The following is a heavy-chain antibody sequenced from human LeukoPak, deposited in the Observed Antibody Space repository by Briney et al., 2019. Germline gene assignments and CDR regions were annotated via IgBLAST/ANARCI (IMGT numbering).Heavy chain of an antibody. Sequence: GGSLRLSCAASGFTFSSYGMSWVRQAPGKGLEWVGFIRSKAYGGTTEYAASVKGRFTISRDDSKSIAYLQMHSLKTEDTAVYYCKGDYYDSSGYTIDYWGQGTLVTVSS. CDR2: IRSKAYGGTT. D-gene: IGHD3-22*01. V-gene: IGHV3-49*04. J-gene: IGHJ4*02. CDR3: KGDYYDSSGYTIDY. CDR1: GFTFSSYG.